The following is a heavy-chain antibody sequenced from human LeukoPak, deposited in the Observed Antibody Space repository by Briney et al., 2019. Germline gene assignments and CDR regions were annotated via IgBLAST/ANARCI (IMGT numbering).Heavy chain of an antibody. D-gene: IGHD4-17*01. CDR1: GFTFSSYA. J-gene: IGHJ5*02. Sequence: GGSLRLSCAASGFTFSSYAMSWVRQAPGKGLEWVSSIGTSSSYIYYADSVKGRFTISRDNAKNSLYLQMNSLRAEDTAVYYCARDTESVTTYASWFDPWGQGTLVTVSS. V-gene: IGHV3-21*01. CDR2: IGTSSSYI. CDR3: ARDTESVTTYASWFDP.